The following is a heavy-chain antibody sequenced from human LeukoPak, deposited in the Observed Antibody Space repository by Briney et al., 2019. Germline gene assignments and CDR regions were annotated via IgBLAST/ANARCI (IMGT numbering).Heavy chain of an antibody. Sequence: GGSLRLSCAASGFTFDNYAMTWVRQAPGRGLEWISTISGSDYTTYYADSVKGRFTISRDNSKNTLSLQMNSLTAQDTAVYYCARAIRGYSYVLDYWGQGTLVTVSS. D-gene: IGHD5-18*01. V-gene: IGHV3-23*01. J-gene: IGHJ4*02. CDR1: GFTFDNYA. CDR2: ISGSDYTT. CDR3: ARAIRGYSYVLDY.